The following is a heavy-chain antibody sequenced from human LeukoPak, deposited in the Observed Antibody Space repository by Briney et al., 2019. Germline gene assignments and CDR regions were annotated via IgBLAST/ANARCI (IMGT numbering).Heavy chain of an antibody. V-gene: IGHV3-30*18. Sequence: GGSLRLSCSASGFTFSSYGMHWVRQAPGKGLEWVALISYDGSDDYHADSVKGRFTISRDNSKNTLYLQMNSLRAEDTAVYYCAKSHTPIVVVPVDDAFDIWGQGTMVTVSS. CDR1: GFTFSSYG. CDR3: AKSHTPIVVVPVDDAFDI. D-gene: IGHD2-2*01. CDR2: ISYDGSDD. J-gene: IGHJ3*02.